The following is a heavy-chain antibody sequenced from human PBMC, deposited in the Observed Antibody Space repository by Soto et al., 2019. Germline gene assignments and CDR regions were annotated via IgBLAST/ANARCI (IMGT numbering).Heavy chain of an antibody. CDR1: GYTFSNYY. V-gene: IGHV1-46*01. CDR3: ARPAGPKHYYYNPGMDV. J-gene: IGHJ6*02. Sequence: QVQLVQSGAEVKKPGASVKVSCKASGYTFSNYYMHWVRQAAGQGLEYMGIIDPSAGSTTYAQKFQGRATMTRDTSTSTSYMELSSLRSEDTAVYYCARPAGPKHYYYNPGMDVWGQGTTVTVSS. CDR2: IDPSAGST.